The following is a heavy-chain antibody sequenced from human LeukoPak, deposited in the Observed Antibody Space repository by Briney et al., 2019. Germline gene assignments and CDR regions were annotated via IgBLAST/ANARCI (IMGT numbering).Heavy chain of an antibody. CDR2: INPNSGGT. CDR3: ARMEGATGTTHWFDP. J-gene: IGHJ5*02. CDR1: GYTFTGYY. V-gene: IGHV1-2*02. Sequence: ASVKVSCKASGYTFTGYYMHWVRQAPGQGLEWMGWINPNSGGTNYAQKFQGRVTMTRDTSISTAYMELSRLRSDDTAVYYCARMEGATGTTHWFDPWGQGTLVTVSS. D-gene: IGHD1-1*01.